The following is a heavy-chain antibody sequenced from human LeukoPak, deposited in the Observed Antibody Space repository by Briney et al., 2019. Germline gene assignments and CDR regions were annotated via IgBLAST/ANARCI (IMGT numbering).Heavy chain of an antibody. CDR2: IYYSGST. V-gene: IGHV4-59*08. Sequence: SETLSLTCTVSGGSISSYYWSWIRQPPGKGLEWIGYIYYSGSTNYNPSLKSRVTISVDTSKNQFSLKLSSVTAADTAVYYCARGSDGYTPSYYGMDVWGQGTTVTVSS. J-gene: IGHJ6*02. D-gene: IGHD5-18*01. CDR1: GGSISSYY. CDR3: ARGSDGYTPSYYGMDV.